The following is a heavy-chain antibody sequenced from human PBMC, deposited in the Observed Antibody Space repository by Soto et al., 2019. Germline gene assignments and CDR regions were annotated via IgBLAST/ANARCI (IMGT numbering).Heavy chain of an antibody. Sequence: QVQLVQSGAEVKKPGSSVKVSCKASGGTFSTSTFSWVRQAPGQGLEWMGRIIPILDKADYTQKFEDRVAITAEQSTSTAYMELSNLRSEDTAVYFCARDSPIGSKFSGYDAIDHWGQGTLVTVSS. CDR3: ARDSPIGSKFSGYDAIDH. D-gene: IGHD5-12*01. J-gene: IGHJ4*02. CDR2: IIPILDKA. V-gene: IGHV1-69*08. CDR1: GGTFSTST.